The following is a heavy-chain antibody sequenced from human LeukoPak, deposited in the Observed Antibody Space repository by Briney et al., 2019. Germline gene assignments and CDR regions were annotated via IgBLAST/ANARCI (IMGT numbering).Heavy chain of an antibody. D-gene: IGHD2-2*01. V-gene: IGHV3-30*02. CDR3: AKDRGRWCSSTSCSALDY. J-gene: IGHJ4*02. CDR1: GFTLSRYG. CDR2: IWYEGSNK. Sequence: AGSVRLSCAASGFTLSRYGMHGVRQAPGRGLGWVAFIWYEGSNKYYADSVKGRFTISRDNSKNTLYLHMNSLRAEGTAVYYCAKDRGRWCSSTSCSALDYWGQGSLATVPS.